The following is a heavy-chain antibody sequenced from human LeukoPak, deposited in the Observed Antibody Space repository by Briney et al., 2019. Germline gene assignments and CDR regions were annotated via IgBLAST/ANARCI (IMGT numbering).Heavy chain of an antibody. Sequence: GGSLRLSCAASGFTFSIYWMTWVRQAPGKGLEWVANINQDGSEKYYVDSVKGRFTISRDNAKNSLYLQMNSLRAEDTAVYYCAEGYSGSYYRWGQGTLVTVSS. CDR2: INQDGSEK. CDR1: GFTFSIYW. CDR3: AEGYSGSYYR. J-gene: IGHJ4*02. D-gene: IGHD1-26*01. V-gene: IGHV3-7*01.